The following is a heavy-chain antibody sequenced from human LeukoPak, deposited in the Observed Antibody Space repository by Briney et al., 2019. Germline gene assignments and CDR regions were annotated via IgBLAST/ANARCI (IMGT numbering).Heavy chain of an antibody. D-gene: IGHD1-1*01. CDR3: ARRLTTEETFDY. CDR2: IYPGDSDT. Sequence: LGESLKISCKGSGYTFTTYWIAWVRQTPGEGLEWMAIIYPGDSDTKYSPSFQGHISVSVDKSTSTAYLQWNSLQASDTAMYYCARRLTTEETFDYWGQGTLVTVSS. V-gene: IGHV5-51*01. CDR1: GYTFTTYW. J-gene: IGHJ4*02.